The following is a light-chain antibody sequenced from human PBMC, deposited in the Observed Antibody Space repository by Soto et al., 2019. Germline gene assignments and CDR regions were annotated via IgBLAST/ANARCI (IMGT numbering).Light chain of an antibody. CDR3: VQGTHWTPRP. CDR2: NVS. Sequence: DVVMTQSPLSLAVTLGQPASISCRSSRSLLYRGDGNTYLSWFQQRTGQSPRRLIYNVSNRDSGVPDRFSGSGEDDEFALEISSVEAEDVGVYCCVQGTHWTPRPFGQGTKVEL. CDR1: RSLLYRGDGNTY. J-gene: IGKJ1*01. V-gene: IGKV2-30*01.